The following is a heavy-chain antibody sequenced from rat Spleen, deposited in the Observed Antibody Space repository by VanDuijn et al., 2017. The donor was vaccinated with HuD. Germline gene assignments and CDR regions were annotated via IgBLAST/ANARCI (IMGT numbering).Heavy chain of an antibody. D-gene: IGHD4-3*01. CDR1: GFTFNNYW. J-gene: IGHJ2*01. CDR2: ITNASGRT. CDR3: TTDRSFGSFDY. V-gene: IGHV5-31*01. Sequence: EVQLVESGGGLVQPGGSLKLSCVASGFTFNNYWMTWIRQVPGKGLEWVASITNASGRTYYPDSVKGRFTVSRDTAQNILYLQMNSLRSEDTATYYCTTDRSFGSFDYWGQGVMVTVSS.